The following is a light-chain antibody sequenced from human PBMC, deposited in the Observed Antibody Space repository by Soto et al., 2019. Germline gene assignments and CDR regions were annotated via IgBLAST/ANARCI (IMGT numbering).Light chain of an antibody. J-gene: IGKJ1*01. CDR3: QQYKNYWT. Sequence: DIQMTQSPSTLSASVGDRVTITCRASQSINSRLAWYQQKPGKAPNLLIYKASSLESGVPSRFSGSGSGTEFTLTIRSLQPDDFATYYCQQYKNYWTFGQGTKVEIK. V-gene: IGKV1-5*03. CDR2: KAS. CDR1: QSINSR.